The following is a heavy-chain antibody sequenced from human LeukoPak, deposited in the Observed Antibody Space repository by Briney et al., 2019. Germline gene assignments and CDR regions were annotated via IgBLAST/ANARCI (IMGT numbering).Heavy chain of an antibody. Sequence: PGGSLRLSCAASGFTVSSNYMSWVRQAPGKGLERVSVIYSGGSTYYADSVKGRFTISRHNSKNTLYLQMNSLRAEDTAVYYCARARDSSGWYGGYFDYWGQGTLVTVSS. CDR3: ARARDSSGWYGGYFDY. J-gene: IGHJ4*02. V-gene: IGHV3-53*04. CDR2: IYSGGST. D-gene: IGHD6-19*01. CDR1: GFTVSSNY.